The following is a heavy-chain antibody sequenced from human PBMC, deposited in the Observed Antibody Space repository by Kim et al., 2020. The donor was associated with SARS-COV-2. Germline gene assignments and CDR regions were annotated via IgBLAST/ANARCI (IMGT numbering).Heavy chain of an antibody. V-gene: IGHV3-33*01. CDR1: GFTFSSYC. CDR3: AREFDYGDYTRYYYYYYGMDV. D-gene: IGHD4-17*01. CDR2: IWYDGSNK. J-gene: IGHJ6*02. Sequence: GGSLRLSCAASGFTFSSYCMHWVRQAPGKGLEWVAVIWYDGSNKYYADSVKGRFTISRDNSKNTLYLQMNSLRAEDTAVYYCAREFDYGDYTRYYYYYYGMDVWGQGTTVTVSS.